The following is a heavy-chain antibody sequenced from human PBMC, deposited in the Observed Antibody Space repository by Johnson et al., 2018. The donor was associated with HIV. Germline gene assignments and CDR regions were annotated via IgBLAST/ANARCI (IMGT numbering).Heavy chain of an antibody. CDR1: GFTFSDYY. J-gene: IGHJ3*02. D-gene: IGHD6-13*01. Sequence: QVQLVESGGGLVKPGGSLRLSCAASGFTFSDYYMSWIRQAPGKGLEWVSYISSSGSTIYYADSVKGRFTISRDNAQSTLYLQMNSLRAEDTALYYCVRGPGYGSSWYVNTDAFDIWGQGTLVTVSS. CDR2: ISSSGSTI. V-gene: IGHV3-11*01. CDR3: VRGPGYGSSWYVNTDAFDI.